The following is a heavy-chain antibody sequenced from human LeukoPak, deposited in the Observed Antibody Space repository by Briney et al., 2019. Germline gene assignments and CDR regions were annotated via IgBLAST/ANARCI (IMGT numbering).Heavy chain of an antibody. Sequence: PGGSLRLSCTASGFTFGDYAMSWFRQAPGKGLEWVGFIRSKAYGGTTEYAASVKGRFTISRDDSKSIAYLQMNSLKTEDTAVYYCTRDSGGSYLIYYYYYYMDVWGKGTTVTVSS. CDR3: TRDSGGSYLIYYYYYYMDV. V-gene: IGHV3-49*03. CDR2: IRSKAYGGTT. J-gene: IGHJ6*03. D-gene: IGHD1-26*01. CDR1: GFTFGDYA.